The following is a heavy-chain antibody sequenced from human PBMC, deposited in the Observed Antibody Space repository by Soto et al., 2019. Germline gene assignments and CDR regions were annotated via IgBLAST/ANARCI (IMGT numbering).Heavy chain of an antibody. CDR3: ARAVSSSSDRNYYYMDV. D-gene: IGHD6-6*01. CDR1: GFTFSSYS. CDR2: ISSSSSYI. J-gene: IGHJ6*03. Sequence: GGSLRLSCAASGFTFSSYSMNWVRQAPGKGLEWVSSISSSSSYIYYADSVKGRFTISRDNAKNSLYLQMNSLRAEDTAVYYCARAVSSSSDRNYYYMDVWGKGTTVTVSS. V-gene: IGHV3-21*01.